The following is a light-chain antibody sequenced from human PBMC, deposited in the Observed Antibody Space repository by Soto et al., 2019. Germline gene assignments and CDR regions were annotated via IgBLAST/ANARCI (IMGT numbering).Light chain of an antibody. CDR2: DAS. V-gene: IGKV3-11*01. J-gene: IGKJ5*01. Sequence: EIVLTQSPATLSLSPGERATLSCRASQSISTYLAWYQQKPGQPPRLLISDASNRATGIPARFSGSGSGTDFTLTISSLEPEDFAVYYCQQRSNWPPSITFGQGTRLEI. CDR3: QQRSNWPPSIT. CDR1: QSISTY.